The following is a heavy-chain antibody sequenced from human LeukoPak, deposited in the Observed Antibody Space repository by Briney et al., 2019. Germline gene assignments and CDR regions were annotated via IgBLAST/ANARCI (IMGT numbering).Heavy chain of an antibody. CDR1: GGSISSNY. D-gene: IGHD3-16*01. J-gene: IGHJ4*02. CDR2: IYTSGST. CDR3: ARRVPGGPIDY. V-gene: IGHV4-4*07. Sequence: SETLSLTCTVPGGSISSNYWSWIRQPAGKGLEWIGRIYTSGSTNYNPSLESRVTMSVDMSKNQFSLNLTSVTAADTAVYYCARRVPGGPIDYWGQGTLVTVSS.